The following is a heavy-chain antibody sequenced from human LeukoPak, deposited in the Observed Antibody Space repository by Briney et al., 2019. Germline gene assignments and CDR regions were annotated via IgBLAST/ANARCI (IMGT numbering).Heavy chain of an antibody. Sequence: SGTLSLTCAVSGGSISSSNWWSWVRQPPGKGLEWIGEIYHSGSTNYNPSLKGRVTISVDKSKNQFSLKLSSVTAADTAVYYCARDGQWLVDAFDIWGQGTMVTVSS. D-gene: IGHD6-19*01. CDR3: ARDGQWLVDAFDI. J-gene: IGHJ3*02. CDR1: GGSISSSNW. CDR2: IYHSGST. V-gene: IGHV4-4*02.